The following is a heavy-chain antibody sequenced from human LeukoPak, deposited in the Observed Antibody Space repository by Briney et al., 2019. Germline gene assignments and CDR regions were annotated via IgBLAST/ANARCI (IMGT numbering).Heavy chain of an antibody. V-gene: IGHV3-23*01. D-gene: IGHD1-26*01. CDR1: GFTFTSDS. CDR3: AKGGKWDVTPFDY. CDR2: ISGGGGST. Sequence: PGGSLRLSCAASGFTFTSDSMNWGRQAPGKRLEWVSTISGGGGSTYYADSVKGRFTISRDNSKNTLYLQVNSLRAEDTAVYYCAKGGKWDVTPFDYWGQGTLVTVSS. J-gene: IGHJ4*02.